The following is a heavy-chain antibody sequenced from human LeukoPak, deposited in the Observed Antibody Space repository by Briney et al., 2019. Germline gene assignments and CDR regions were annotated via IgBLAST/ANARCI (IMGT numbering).Heavy chain of an antibody. CDR1: GGSFSGYY. D-gene: IGHD3-16*02. J-gene: IGHJ4*02. V-gene: IGHV4-34*01. Sequence: SETLSLTCAVYGGSFSGYYWSWIRQPPGKGLEWIGEINHSGSTNYNPSLKSRVTISVDTSKNQFSLQLSSVTAADTAVYYCARGRPYDYVWGSYRFPKYYFDYWGQGTLVTVSS. CDR3: ARGRPYDYVWGSYRFPKYYFDY. CDR2: INHSGST.